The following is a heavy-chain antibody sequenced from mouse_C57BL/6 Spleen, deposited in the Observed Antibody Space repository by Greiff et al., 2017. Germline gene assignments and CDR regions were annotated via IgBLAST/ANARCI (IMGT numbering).Heavy chain of an antibody. J-gene: IGHJ2*01. CDR3: ARKGTTVVAHFDY. D-gene: IGHD1-1*01. CDR2: SYPRDGST. CDR1: GYNFTSYD. Sequence: QVQLPQSGPELVKPGASVKLSCKASGYNFTSYDINWVKQRPGQGLEWIGWSYPRDGSTKDNEKLKGKATLTVDTSSSTAYMELHSLTSGDTAVYFCARKGTTVVAHFDYWGQGTTLTVSS. V-gene: IGHV1-85*01.